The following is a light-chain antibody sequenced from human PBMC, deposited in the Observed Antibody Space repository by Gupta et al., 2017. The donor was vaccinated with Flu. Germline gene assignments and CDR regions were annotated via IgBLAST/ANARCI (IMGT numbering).Light chain of an antibody. CDR3: ATGDDSLSAVV. Sequence: QFVLPQPSSVSAARRQKVVISCSGSSSNLGINHVSWYQVLPGTAPKLLIYDNDKRPSGIPDRFSGSKSGTSATLDITGLQTGDEADYYCATGDDSLSAVVFGGGTK. CDR1: SSNLGINH. V-gene: IGLV1-51*01. CDR2: DND. J-gene: IGLJ2*01.